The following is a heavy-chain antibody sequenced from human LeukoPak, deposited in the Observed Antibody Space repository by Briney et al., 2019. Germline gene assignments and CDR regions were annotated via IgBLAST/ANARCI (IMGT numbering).Heavy chain of an antibody. CDR2: ISYDGSNK. V-gene: IGHV3-30*03. D-gene: IGHD3-10*01. J-gene: IGHJ5*02. CDR3: ARSIDPSPITMVRGERGLTWFDP. CDR1: GFTFSTYG. Sequence: GGSLRLSCVASGFTFSTYGMHWVRQAPGKGLEWVAVISYDGSNKYYADSVKGRFTISRDNAKNSLYLQMNSLRAEDTAVYYCARSIDPSPITMVRGERGLTWFDPWGQGTLVTVSS.